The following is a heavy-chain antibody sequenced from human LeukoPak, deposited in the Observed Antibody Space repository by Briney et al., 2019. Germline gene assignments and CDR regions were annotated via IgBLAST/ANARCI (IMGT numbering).Heavy chain of an antibody. J-gene: IGHJ5*02. CDR3: ARDSTTMVGWFDP. V-gene: IGHV4-59*12. D-gene: IGHD4/OR15-4a*01. Sequence: PSETLSLTCTVSGGSISSYYWSWIRQPPGKGLEWIGYIYYSGTTNYNPSLKSRVTMSVDTSKNQFSLKLSSVTAADTAVYYCARDSTTMVGWFDPWGQGTLVTVSS. CDR2: IYYSGTT. CDR1: GGSISSYY.